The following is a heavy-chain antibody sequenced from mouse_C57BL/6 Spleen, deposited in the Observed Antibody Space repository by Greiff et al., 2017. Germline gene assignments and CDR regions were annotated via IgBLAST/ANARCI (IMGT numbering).Heavy chain of an antibody. CDR2: IHPNSGRT. CDR1: GYTFTSYW. V-gene: IGHV1-64*01. J-gene: IGHJ2*01. CDR3: ARESHDGYYGFDY. D-gene: IGHD2-3*01. Sequence: QVQLQQPGAELVKPGASVKLSCKASGYTFTSYWMHWVKQRPGQGLEWIGMIHPNSGRTNYNEKFKSKATLTVDKSSSTAYMQRSSLTSVGSAVYYCARESHDGYYGFDYWGQGTTLTVSS.